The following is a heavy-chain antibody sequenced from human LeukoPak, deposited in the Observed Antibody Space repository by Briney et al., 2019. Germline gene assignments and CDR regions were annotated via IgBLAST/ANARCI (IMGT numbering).Heavy chain of an antibody. D-gene: IGHD3-10*01. V-gene: IGHV4-61*02. Sequence: SQTLSLTCTVSGDSSSSGSYYWSWIRQPAGKGLEWIGRIHPSGSTNYNPSLKSRVTISVDTSKNQFSLKLSSVTAADTAVYYCARLPGMVSYWGQGTLVTVSS. CDR1: GDSSSSGSYY. J-gene: IGHJ4*02. CDR3: ARLPGMVSY. CDR2: IHPSGST.